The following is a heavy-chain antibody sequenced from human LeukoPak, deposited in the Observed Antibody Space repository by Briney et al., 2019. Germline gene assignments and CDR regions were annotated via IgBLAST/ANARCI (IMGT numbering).Heavy chain of an antibody. CDR1: GFTVRSSY. D-gene: IGHD3-10*01. CDR2: IYSGGSP. J-gene: IGHJ6*03. CDR3: ARDHGSMVRGVIGRSSDYYYHYYMDV. Sequence: GGSLRLSCAASGFTVRSSYMSWVRQAPGKGLDLVSVIYSGGSPDYADSVKGRFTISSDNSKNTLYLQMNSLRAEDTAVYYCARDHGSMVRGVIGRSSDYYYHYYMDVWGKGTTVTVSS. V-gene: IGHV3-53*01.